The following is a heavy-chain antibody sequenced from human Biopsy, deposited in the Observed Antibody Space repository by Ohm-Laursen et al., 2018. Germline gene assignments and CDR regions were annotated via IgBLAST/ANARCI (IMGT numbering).Heavy chain of an antibody. CDR1: GFSFTGYY. D-gene: IGHD6-19*01. CDR3: ALQSVAQMKNFDY. CDR2: ISPKSGDT. V-gene: IGHV1-2*02. Sequence: ALVKVSCKASGFSFTGYYIHWVRQAPGQGLEWMGWISPKSGDTNYAHKFQGNITMTRDTSMSTAYMEMSRLRCDDTAVYYCALQSVAQMKNFDYWGQGTLVTVSS. J-gene: IGHJ4*02.